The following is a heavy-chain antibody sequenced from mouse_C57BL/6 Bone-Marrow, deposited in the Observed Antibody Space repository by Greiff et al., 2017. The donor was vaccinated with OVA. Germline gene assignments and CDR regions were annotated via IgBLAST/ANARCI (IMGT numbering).Heavy chain of an antibody. J-gene: IGHJ1*03. CDR2: LTACCISP. D-gene: IGHD1-1*01. CDR3: ARDPHYYGSSPWYFDV. V-gene: IGHV5-4*01. Sequence: EVMLVESGGGLVKPGGSLKLSCAASGFTFSSYAMSWVRQTPEKRLAFVSTLTACCISPYYPDNVKGRFTISRDNAKNNLYLQMSHLKSEDTAMYYCARDPHYYGSSPWYFDVWGTWTTVTVSS. CDR1: GFTFSSYA.